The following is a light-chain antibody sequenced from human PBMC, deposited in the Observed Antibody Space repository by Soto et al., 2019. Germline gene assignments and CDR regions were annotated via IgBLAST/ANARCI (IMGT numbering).Light chain of an antibody. Sequence: QSVLTPPPSASGTPGQRVTISCSGSSSNIGSNTVNWYQQLPGTAPKLLISSNNQRPSGVPDRFSGSKSGTSASLAISGLQSEDEADYYCAAWDDSLNGLVFGGGTKLTVL. V-gene: IGLV1-44*01. CDR3: AAWDDSLNGLV. CDR1: SSNIGSNT. J-gene: IGLJ2*01. CDR2: SNN.